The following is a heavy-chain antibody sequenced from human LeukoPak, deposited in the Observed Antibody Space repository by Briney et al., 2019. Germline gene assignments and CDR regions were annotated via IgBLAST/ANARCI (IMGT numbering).Heavy chain of an antibody. CDR1: GGSISPYF. J-gene: IGHJ5*02. V-gene: IGHV4-4*07. CDR2: ITSAGDT. Sequence: PSETLSLTCTVSGGSISPYFWSWIRQPAGKGLEWIGRITSAGDTVYNPSLRGRVTMSLDTSKNQFFLILNSVTASDTALYYCAREDLKLPHNWFDPWGQGTLVTVSS. CDR3: AREDLKLPHNWFDP.